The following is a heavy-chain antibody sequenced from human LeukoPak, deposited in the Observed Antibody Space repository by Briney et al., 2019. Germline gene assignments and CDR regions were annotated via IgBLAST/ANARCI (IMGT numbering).Heavy chain of an antibody. J-gene: IGHJ4*02. CDR3: AKDGGLWVSAHWGDS. CDR1: GFTFSSYT. CDR2: ITTSDGNT. D-gene: IGHD7-27*01. Sequence: GVSLRRSCAASGFTFSSYTMSWVRQAPGKGLEWVSTITTSDGNTYYADSVKGRFTVSRDNSKNTLFLQMNSLRAEDTAVYYCAKDGGLWVSAHWGDSWGRGTLVTVSS. V-gene: IGHV3-23*01.